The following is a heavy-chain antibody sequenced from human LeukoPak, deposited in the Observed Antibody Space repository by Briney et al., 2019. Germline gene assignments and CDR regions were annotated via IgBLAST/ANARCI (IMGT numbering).Heavy chain of an antibody. J-gene: IGHJ4*02. CDR2: IHHTGRT. CDR3: GRTWGYYFDY. D-gene: IGHD3-16*01. Sequence: SETLSLTCTVSGYSISSGYYWGWIRQPPGKGLEWIGSIHHTGRTYYNPSLKSRVTISVDTSKSQFSLKLPSVTAADTAVYYCGRTWGYYFDYWGQGTLVTVSS. V-gene: IGHV4-38-2*02. CDR1: GYSISSGYY.